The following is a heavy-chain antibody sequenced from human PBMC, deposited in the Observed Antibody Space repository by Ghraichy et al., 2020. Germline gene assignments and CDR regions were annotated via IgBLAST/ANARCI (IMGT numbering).Heavy chain of an antibody. J-gene: IGHJ4*02. V-gene: IGHV3-43D*03. Sequence: GESLNISCAASGFTFGDYGMHWVRQAPGKGLEWVSLISWDGGGTYYADSVKGRFTISRDNNKNSLYLQMNSLRAEDTALYHCAKTGYGSGSYYDLDHWGQGTMVTVSS. CDR1: GFTFGDYG. D-gene: IGHD3-10*01. CDR3: AKTGYGSGSYYDLDH. CDR2: ISWDGGGT.